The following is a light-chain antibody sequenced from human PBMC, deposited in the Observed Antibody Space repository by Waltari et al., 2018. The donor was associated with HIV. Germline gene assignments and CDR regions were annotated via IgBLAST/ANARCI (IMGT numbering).Light chain of an antibody. Sequence: QSALTQPPSASGSPGQSVTISCTGTSSDVGGYNYVSWYQQHPGKAPKLMIYEVSKRASGFPDRFSGSKSGNTASLTVSGLQPEDEADYYCSSYAGSNNFVFGTGTKVTVL. V-gene: IGLV2-8*01. J-gene: IGLJ1*01. CDR2: EVS. CDR1: SSDVGGYNY. CDR3: SSYAGSNNFV.